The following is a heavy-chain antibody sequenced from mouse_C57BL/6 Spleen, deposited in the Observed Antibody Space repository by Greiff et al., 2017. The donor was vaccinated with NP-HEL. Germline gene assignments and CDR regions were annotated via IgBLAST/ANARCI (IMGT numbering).Heavy chain of an antibody. CDR2: INYDGSST. V-gene: IGHV5-16*01. Sequence: EVKLVESEGGLVQPGSSMKLSCTASGFTFSDYYMAWVRQVPEKGLEWVANINYDGSSTYYLDSLKSHFIISRDNAKNILYLQMSSLKSEDTATYYCAREFNAMDYWGQGTSVTVSS. CDR1: GFTFSDYY. J-gene: IGHJ4*01. CDR3: AREFNAMDY.